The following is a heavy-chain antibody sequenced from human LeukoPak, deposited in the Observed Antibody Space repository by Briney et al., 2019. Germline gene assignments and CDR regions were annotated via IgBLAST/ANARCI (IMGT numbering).Heavy chain of an antibody. V-gene: IGHV4-38-2*02. CDR1: GYSISSGYY. Sequence: SETLSLTCTVSGYSISSGYYWGWIRQPPGKGLEWIGSIYHSGSTYYNPSLKSRVTISVDTSKNQLSLKLRSVTAADTAVYYCARGKSRGSHIDYWGQGTLVTVSS. D-gene: IGHD1-26*01. CDR2: IYHSGST. J-gene: IGHJ4*02. CDR3: ARGKSRGSHIDY.